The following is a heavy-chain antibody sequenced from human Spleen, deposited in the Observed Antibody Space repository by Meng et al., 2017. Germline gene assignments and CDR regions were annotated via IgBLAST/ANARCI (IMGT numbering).Heavy chain of an antibody. V-gene: IGHV3-7*01. Sequence: GESLKISCAASGFTFSSYWMSWVRQAPGKGLEWVANIKQDGSEKYYVDSVKGRFTISRDNAKNSLYLQMNSLRAEDTAVYYCASLYSSSWFPYYFDYWGQGTLVTVSS. D-gene: IGHD6-13*01. CDR2: IKQDGSEK. CDR1: GFTFSSYW. CDR3: ASLYSSSWFPYYFDY. J-gene: IGHJ4*02.